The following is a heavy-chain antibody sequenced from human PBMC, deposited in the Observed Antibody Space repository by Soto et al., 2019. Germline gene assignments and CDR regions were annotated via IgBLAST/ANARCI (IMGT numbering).Heavy chain of an antibody. CDR3: AKRSSSSTFDY. CDR1: GFTFSSYA. V-gene: IGHV3-23*01. Sequence: EVLLLESGGGLVQPGESLRLSCAASGFTFSSYAMSWVRQAPGKGLEWVSVISGSDDSTYYADSVKGRFTISRDNSKNTLELQMNSLRAEDTAVYYCAKRSSSSTFDYWGQGTLVTVSS. J-gene: IGHJ4*02. CDR2: ISGSDDST. D-gene: IGHD6-6*01.